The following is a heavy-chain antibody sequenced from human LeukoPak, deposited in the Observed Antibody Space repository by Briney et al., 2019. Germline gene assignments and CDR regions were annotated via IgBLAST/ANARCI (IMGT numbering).Heavy chain of an antibody. CDR2: INHSGST. CDR1: GGSFSGYY. J-gene: IGHJ4*02. CDR3: ARVGCSGGSCEFDY. Sequence: SETLSLTCAVYGGSFSGYYWSWIRQPPGKGLEWIGEINHSGSTNYNPSLKSRVTISVDTSKNQFSLKLSSVIAADTAVYYCARVGCSGGSCEFDYWGQGTLVTVSS. V-gene: IGHV4-34*01. D-gene: IGHD2-15*01.